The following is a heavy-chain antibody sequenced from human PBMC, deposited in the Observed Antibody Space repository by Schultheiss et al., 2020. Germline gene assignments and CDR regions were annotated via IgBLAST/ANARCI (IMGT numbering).Heavy chain of an antibody. CDR2: IKEDGSVK. D-gene: IGHD1-1*01. V-gene: IGHV3-7*04. J-gene: IGHJ6*04. CDR3: ARAYT. Sequence: GGSLRLSCVASGFTFNDYSMNWVRQAPGKGLEWVANIKEDGSVKNYVDSVRGRFTISRDNARNSLYLQMNSLRADDTAVYYCARAYTWGKGTAVTVSS. CDR1: GFTFNDYS.